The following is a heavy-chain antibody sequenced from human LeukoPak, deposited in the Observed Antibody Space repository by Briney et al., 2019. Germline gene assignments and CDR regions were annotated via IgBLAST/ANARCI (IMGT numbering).Heavy chain of an antibody. CDR2: ISSSSSYI. D-gene: IGHD5-18*01. CDR1: GFPFSSYS. J-gene: IGHJ4*02. CDR3: ARDAGLWSFDY. V-gene: IGHV3-21*01. Sequence: GGSLGLPRAASGFPFSSYSMNGVREAPGRGREWVSSISSSSSYIYYADSVKGRFTISRDNAKNSLYLQMNSLRAEDTAVYYCARDAGLWSFDYWGQGTLVTVSS.